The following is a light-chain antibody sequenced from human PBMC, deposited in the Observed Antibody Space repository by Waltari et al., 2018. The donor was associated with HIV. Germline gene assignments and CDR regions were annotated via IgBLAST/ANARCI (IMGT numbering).Light chain of an antibody. V-gene: IGLV2-23*02. Sequence: QSALTQPASVSGSPGPSIRISCIGVNSHVWGHVSWYQNNPGKAPKVIIYDVTERPSGVSHRFSGSRSGNTASLTISGLQAEDEADYYCCSYVGRWVFGGGTTLTVL. CDR3: CSYVGRWV. CDR2: DVT. CDR1: NSHVWGH. J-gene: IGLJ2*01.